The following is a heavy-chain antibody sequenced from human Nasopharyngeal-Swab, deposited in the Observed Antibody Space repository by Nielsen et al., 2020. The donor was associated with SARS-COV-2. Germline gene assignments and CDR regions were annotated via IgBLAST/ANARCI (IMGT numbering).Heavy chain of an antibody. CDR3: VRRLPYYGMDV. J-gene: IGHJ6*02. V-gene: IGHV3-23*01. CDR2: IGGGGGYT. CDR1: GFTFDTYE. Sequence: GGSLRLSCAASGFTFDTYEMSWVRQAPGKGPEWVSLIGGGGGYTNYADSVKGRFTISRDNSKYTLYLQLNGLRVEDTAAYYCVRRLPYYGMDVWGQGTTVTVSS. D-gene: IGHD4-11*01.